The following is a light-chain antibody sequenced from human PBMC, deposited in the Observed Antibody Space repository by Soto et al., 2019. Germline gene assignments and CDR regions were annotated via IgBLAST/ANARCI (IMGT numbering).Light chain of an antibody. J-gene: IGKJ4*01. Sequence: ERVLTQSPGTLSLAPGEIATLSCRASQSVISTYLAWYQQKPGQAPSLLIYGASRRATGIPDRFSGSGSGTDFTLTISRLEPEDFAVYYCQQYERSPTTFGGGTKGEIK. CDR1: QSVISTY. V-gene: IGKV3-20*01. CDR3: QQYERSPTT. CDR2: GAS.